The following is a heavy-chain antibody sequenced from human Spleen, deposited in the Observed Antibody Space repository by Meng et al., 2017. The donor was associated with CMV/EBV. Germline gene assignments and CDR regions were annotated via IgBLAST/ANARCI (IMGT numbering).Heavy chain of an antibody. J-gene: IGHJ6*02. V-gene: IGHV1-2*02. CDR3: ARSHVPGSPGDLAGMDV. Sequence: ASVKVSCKASGYTFTGYYMHWVRQAPGQGLEWMGWINPNSGGTNYAQKFQGRVTMTRDTSISTAYMELSRLRSDDTAVYYCARSHVPGSPGDLAGMDVWGQGTTVTVSS. D-gene: IGHD3-10*01. CDR2: INPNSGGT. CDR1: GYTFTGYY.